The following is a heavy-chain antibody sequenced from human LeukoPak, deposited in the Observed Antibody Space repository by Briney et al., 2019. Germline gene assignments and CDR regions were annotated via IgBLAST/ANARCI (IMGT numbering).Heavy chain of an antibody. CDR3: ARVLHYGDYVVFDY. V-gene: IGHV6-1*01. D-gene: IGHD4-17*01. J-gene: IGHJ4*02. CDR2: TYYRSKWYN. Sequence: SQTLSLTCAISGDSVSSNSAAWNWIRQSPSRGLEWLGRTYYRSKWYNDYAVSVKSRITINPDTSKNQFSLQPNSVTPEDTAVYYCARVLHYGDYVVFDYWGQGTLVTVSS. CDR1: GDSVSSNSAA.